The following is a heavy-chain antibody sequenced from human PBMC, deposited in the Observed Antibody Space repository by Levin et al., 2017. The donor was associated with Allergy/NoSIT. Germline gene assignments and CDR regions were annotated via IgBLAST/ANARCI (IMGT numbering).Heavy chain of an antibody. CDR1: GGSISSGGYY. V-gene: IGHV4-31*03. J-gene: IGHJ3*02. CDR3: ARSWSRNDAFDI. CDR2: IYYSGST. D-gene: IGHD3-3*01. Sequence: PSETLSLTCTVSGGSISSGGYYWSWIRQHPGKGLEWIGYIYYSGSTYYNPSLKSRVTISVDTSKNQFSLKLSSVTAADTAVYYCARSWSRNDAFDIWGQGTMVTVSS.